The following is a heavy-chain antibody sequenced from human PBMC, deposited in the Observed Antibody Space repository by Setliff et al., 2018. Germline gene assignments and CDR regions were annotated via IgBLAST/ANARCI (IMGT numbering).Heavy chain of an antibody. J-gene: IGHJ6*03. Sequence: PGESLKISCKGSGYSFTTYWIGWVRQMPGKGLEYMGIIYPADSDTTYSPSFQGQVTIAVDRSRVTAYLQWDSLKASDAATYYCARLAVRNTVYYYFTDVWGKGTSVTVSS. CDR2: IYPADSDT. D-gene: IGHD2-2*02. CDR3: ARLAVRNTVYYYFTDV. CDR1: GYSFTTYW. V-gene: IGHV5-51*01.